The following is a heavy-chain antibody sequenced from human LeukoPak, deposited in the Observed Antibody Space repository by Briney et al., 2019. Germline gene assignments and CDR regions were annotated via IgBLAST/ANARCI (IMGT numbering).Heavy chain of an antibody. CDR3: AREGNWNALGGFLFDP. Sequence: SVKVSCKASGGTFSSYAISWVRQAPGQGLEWMGGIIPIFGTANYAQKFQGRVTITTDESTSTAYMELSSLRSEDTAVYYCAREGNWNALGGFLFDPWGQGTLVTVSS. J-gene: IGHJ5*02. V-gene: IGHV1-69*05. D-gene: IGHD1-20*01. CDR2: IIPIFGTA. CDR1: GGTFSSYA.